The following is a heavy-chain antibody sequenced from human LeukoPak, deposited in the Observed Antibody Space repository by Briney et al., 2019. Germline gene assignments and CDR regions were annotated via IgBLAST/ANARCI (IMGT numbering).Heavy chain of an antibody. CDR1: GYTFTSYG. CDR2: ISAYNGNT. J-gene: IGHJ4*02. D-gene: IGHD3-10*01. CDR3: ARDYGAGSYGDY. Sequence: EASVKVSCKASGYTFTSYGISWVRQAPGQGLEWMGWISAYNGNTNYAQKLQGRVTMTTDTSTSTGYMELRSLRSDDTAVYYCARDYGAGSYGDYWGQGTLVTVSS. V-gene: IGHV1-18*01.